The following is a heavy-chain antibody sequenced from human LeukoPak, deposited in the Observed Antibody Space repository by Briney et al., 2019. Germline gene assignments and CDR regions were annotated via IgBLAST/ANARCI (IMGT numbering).Heavy chain of an antibody. CDR3: ATDAPPLAVAGKPYYYYGMDV. D-gene: IGHD6-19*01. CDR1: GFTFSSYA. CDR2: FDPEDGET. V-gene: IGHV1-24*01. J-gene: IGHJ6*02. Sequence: SGGSLRLSCAASGFTFSSYAMHWVRQAPGKGLEWMGGFDPEDGETIYAQKFQGRVTMTEDTSTDTAYMELSSLRSEDTAVYYCATDAPPLAVAGKPYYYYGMDVWGQGTTVTVSS.